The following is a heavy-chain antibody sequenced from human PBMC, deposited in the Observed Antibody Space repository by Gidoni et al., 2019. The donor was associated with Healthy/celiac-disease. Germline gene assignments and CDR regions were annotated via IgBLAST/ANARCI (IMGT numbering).Heavy chain of an antibody. Sequence: EVQLLASGGGLVQPGGSLRLSCAASGFPFSSSAMSWVREAPGKGLEWVSAISGSGGSTYYADSVKGRFTISRDNSKNTLYLQMNSLRAEDTAVYYCAKDLDIVVVPAAPYYYYGMDVWGQGTTVTVSS. CDR2: ISGSGGST. J-gene: IGHJ6*02. D-gene: IGHD2-2*01. CDR1: GFPFSSSA. CDR3: AKDLDIVVVPAAPYYYYGMDV. V-gene: IGHV3-23*01.